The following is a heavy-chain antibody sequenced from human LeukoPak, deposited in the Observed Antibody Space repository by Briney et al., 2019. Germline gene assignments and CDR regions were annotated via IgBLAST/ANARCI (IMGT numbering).Heavy chain of an antibody. V-gene: IGHV3-23*01. Sequence: PGESLRLSCAASGFTFNTYTMYWVRQAPGKGLEWVSAISGSGGSTYYADSVKGRFTISRDNSKNTLYLQMNSLRAEDTAVYYCAREKPTRTPYYDILTGYGVFDPWGQGTLVTVSS. J-gene: IGHJ5*02. D-gene: IGHD3-9*01. CDR3: AREKPTRTPYYDILTGYGVFDP. CDR1: GFTFNTYT. CDR2: ISGSGGST.